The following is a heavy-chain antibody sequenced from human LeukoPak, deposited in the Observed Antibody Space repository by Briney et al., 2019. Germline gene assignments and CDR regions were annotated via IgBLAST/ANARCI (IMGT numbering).Heavy chain of an antibody. J-gene: IGHJ5*02. CDR3: ARDLFSVAGTGGSWFDP. Sequence: ASVKVSCKASGYTFTGYYMHWVRQAPGQGLEWMGWINPNSGGTNYAQKFQGRVTMTRGTSISTAYMELSRLRSDDTAVYYCARDLFSVAGTGGSWFDPWGQGTLVTVSS. V-gene: IGHV1-2*02. CDR1: GYTFTGYY. D-gene: IGHD6-19*01. CDR2: INPNSGGT.